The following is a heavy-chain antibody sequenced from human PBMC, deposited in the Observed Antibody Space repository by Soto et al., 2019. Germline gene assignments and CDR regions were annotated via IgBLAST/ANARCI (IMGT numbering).Heavy chain of an antibody. CDR3: AKGSLGDYDYYGMDV. D-gene: IGHD3-16*01. J-gene: IGHJ6*04. CDR2: VSYDGSNK. CDR1: GFTLSANV. V-gene: IGHV3-30*18. Sequence: QVQLVESGGGVVQPGRSLRLSCAASGFTLSANVMHWVRQAPGKGLEWVAGVSYDGSNKYYADSVKGRFTISRDNSKNTLLLQRNNVRPEDTALYFCAKGSLGDYDYYGMDVWGEGTTVNVSS.